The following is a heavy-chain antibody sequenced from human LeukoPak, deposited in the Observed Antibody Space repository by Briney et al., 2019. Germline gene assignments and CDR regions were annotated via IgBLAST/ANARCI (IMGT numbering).Heavy chain of an antibody. D-gene: IGHD4-17*01. V-gene: IGHV3-30*18. CDR3: AKRPSDYGDYVSYFDC. J-gene: IGHJ4*02. CDR1: GFSFISYG. CDR2: ISDDGRSK. Sequence: PGGSLRLSCPPSGFSFISYGMHWVRQAPGKGLDWVGFISDDGRSKDYAGSVKGRFTISRDNSKDTLYLQMNSLRAEDKAVYYCAKRPSDYGDYVSYFDCWGQGTLVTVSS.